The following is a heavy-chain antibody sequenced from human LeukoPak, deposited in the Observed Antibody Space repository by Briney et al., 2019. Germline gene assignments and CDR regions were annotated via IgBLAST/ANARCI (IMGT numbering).Heavy chain of an antibody. CDR2: FDPEDGET. D-gene: IGHD4-17*01. V-gene: IGHV1-24*01. J-gene: IGHJ3*02. CDR3: ATSWAVTTGWNAFDI. CDR1: GDTLTQLS. Sequence: GASVKVSCKVSGDTLTQLSMHWVRQAPGKGLEWMGGFDPEDGETIYAQKFQGRVTMTEDTSTDTAYMELSSLRSEDTAVYYCATSWAVTTGWNAFDIWGQGTMVTVSS.